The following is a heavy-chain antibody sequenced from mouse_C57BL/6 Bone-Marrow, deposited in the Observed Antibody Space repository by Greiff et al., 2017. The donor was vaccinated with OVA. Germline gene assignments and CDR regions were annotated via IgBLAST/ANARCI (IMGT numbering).Heavy chain of an antibody. CDR3: ARDSTEAMDY. D-gene: IGHD1-1*01. Sequence: EVKLVESGGGLVQSGRSLRLSCATSGFTFSDFYMEWVRQAPGKGLEWIAASRNKANDYTTEYSASVKGRFIVSRDTSQSILYLQMNALRAEDTAIYYCARDSTEAMDYWGQGTSVTVSS. CDR2: SRNKANDYTT. V-gene: IGHV7-1*01. J-gene: IGHJ4*01. CDR1: GFTFSDFY.